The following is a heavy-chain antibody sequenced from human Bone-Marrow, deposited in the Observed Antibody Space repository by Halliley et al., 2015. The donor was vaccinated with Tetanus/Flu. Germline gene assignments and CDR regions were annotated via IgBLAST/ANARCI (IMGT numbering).Heavy chain of an antibody. CDR3: ARGTTENYYYYYGMDV. D-gene: IGHD1-1*01. CDR1: GFTFGDYT. CDR2: IRNKGFGGTT. Sequence: SLRLSCTASGFTFGDYTMNWVRQAPGKGLEWVGFIRNKGFGGTTEYAASVKGRFMISRDDSRSIAYLQIYSLRTEDTAVYYCARGTTENYYYYYGMDVWGQGTTVTVSS. J-gene: IGHJ6*02. V-gene: IGHV3-49*04.